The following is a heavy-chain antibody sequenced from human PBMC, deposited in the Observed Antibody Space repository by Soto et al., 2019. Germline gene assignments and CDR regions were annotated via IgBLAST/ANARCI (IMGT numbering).Heavy chain of an antibody. J-gene: IGHJ1*01. CDR3: ARHLAYSDYYAFFKH. V-gene: IGHV4-39*01. CDR1: GGSISSNSYY. D-gene: IGHD4-17*01. CDR2: IYYSGNT. Sequence: SETLSLTCTVSGGSISSNSYYWGWIRQPPGKGLEWVGSIYYSGNTYYNPSLNSRVTLSVDTSKNQISLKLTSVTAEDTAVYSWARHLAYSDYYAFFKHWGKGPTVTVPS.